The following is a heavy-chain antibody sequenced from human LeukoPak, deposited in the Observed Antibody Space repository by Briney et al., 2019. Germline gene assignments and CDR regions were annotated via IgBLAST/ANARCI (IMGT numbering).Heavy chain of an antibody. CDR3: TTVSANFGVGYGY. CDR2: IKTKTGGGTT. D-gene: IGHD3-10*01. Sequence: GGSLRLSCAASGFTFSNAWMSWVRQAPGKGLEWVGRIKTKTGGGTTDYAAPVKGRFTISRDDSKNTLYLQMNSLKTEDTAVYYCTTVSANFGVGYGYWGQGTLVTVSS. CDR1: GFTFSNAW. V-gene: IGHV3-15*01. J-gene: IGHJ4*02.